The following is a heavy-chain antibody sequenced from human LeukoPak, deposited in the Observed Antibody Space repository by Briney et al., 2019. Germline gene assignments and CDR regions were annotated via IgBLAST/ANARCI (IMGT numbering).Heavy chain of an antibody. CDR1: GFTFGDYA. Sequence: GGSLRLSCTASGFTFGDYAMSWVRQAAGKGLEWVGFIRSKVYGGTTEYAASVKGRFSISRDDSNSIAYLQMNSLESEDTAVYYCISGYYYDSSVDCWGQGTLVTVSS. D-gene: IGHD3-22*01. CDR2: IRSKVYGGTT. CDR3: ISGYYYDSSVDC. J-gene: IGHJ4*02. V-gene: IGHV3-49*04.